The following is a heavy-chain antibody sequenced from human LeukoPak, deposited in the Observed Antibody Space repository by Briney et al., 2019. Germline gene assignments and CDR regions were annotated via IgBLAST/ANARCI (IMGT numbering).Heavy chain of an antibody. D-gene: IGHD5-18*01. CDR1: GFTFSNAC. V-gene: IGHV3-15*01. J-gene: IGHJ4*02. CDR3: TTGTWIQLWLADY. CDR2: IKGKTDGRTT. Sequence: GGSLRLSCAASGFTFSNACMSWVRQAPGKGLEWVGHIKGKTDGRTTEYAAPVQGRFTISRDDSKNTLFLQMNSLKTEDTAVYYCTTGTWIQLWLADYWGQGTLVTVSS.